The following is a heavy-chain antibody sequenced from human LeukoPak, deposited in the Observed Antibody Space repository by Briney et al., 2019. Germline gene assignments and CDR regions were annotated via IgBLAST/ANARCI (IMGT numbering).Heavy chain of an antibody. CDR1: GYSISSGYY. D-gene: IGHD5-24*01. J-gene: IGHJ3*02. V-gene: IGHV4-38-2*01. CDR2: IYHSGST. Sequence: SETLSLTCAVSGYSISSGYYWGWIRQPPGKGLEWIGSIYHSGSTYYNPSLKSRVTISVDTSKNQFSLKLSSVTAADTAVYYCATPSRDGYNKDAFDIWSQGTMVTVSS. CDR3: ATPSRDGYNKDAFDI.